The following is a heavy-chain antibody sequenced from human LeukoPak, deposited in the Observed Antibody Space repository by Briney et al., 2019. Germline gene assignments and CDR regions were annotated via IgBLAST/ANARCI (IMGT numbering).Heavy chain of an antibody. CDR3: ARTRYYYNSRSYGAPYYFDY. CDR1: GGSISSSSYY. D-gene: IGHD3-10*01. J-gene: IGHJ4*02. V-gene: IGHV4-39*01. CDR2: IYYSGST. Sequence: SETLSLTCTVSGGSISSSSYYWGWIRQPPGKGLEWIGSIYYSGSTYYNPSLKSRVTISVDTSKNQFSLKLSSVTAADTAVYYCARTRYYYNSRSYGAPYYFDYWGQGTLVTVSS.